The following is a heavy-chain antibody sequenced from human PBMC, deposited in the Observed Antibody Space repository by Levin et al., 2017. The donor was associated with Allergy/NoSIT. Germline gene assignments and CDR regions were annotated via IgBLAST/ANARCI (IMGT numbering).Heavy chain of an antibody. CDR1: GFVFASYE. D-gene: IGHD6-6*01. CDR2: ISGEGTTT. V-gene: IGHV3-48*03. Sequence: RSGGSLRLSCAASGFVFASYEMNWVRQAPGKGLEWLSYISGEGTTTYYSDSVRGRFTISRDNAKKLLFLQLNRLGVEDTALYYCARDFSTSSHFWNFDLWGRGTHVTVSS. CDR3: ARDFSTSSHFWNFDL. J-gene: IGHJ2*01.